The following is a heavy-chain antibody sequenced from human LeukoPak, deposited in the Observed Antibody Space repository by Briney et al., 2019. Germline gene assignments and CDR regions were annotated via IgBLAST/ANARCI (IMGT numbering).Heavy chain of an antibody. CDR2: IIPIFGTA. D-gene: IGHD2-2*03. CDR1: GGTFSSYA. J-gene: IGHJ5*02. V-gene: IGHV1-69*13. Sequence: SVKVSCRASGGTFSSYAISWVRQAPGQGLEWMGGIIPIFGTANYAQKFQGRVTITADESTSTAYMELSSLRSEDTAVYYCARDLGIVVVPAAYNWFDPWGQGTLVTVSS. CDR3: ARDLGIVVVPAAYNWFDP.